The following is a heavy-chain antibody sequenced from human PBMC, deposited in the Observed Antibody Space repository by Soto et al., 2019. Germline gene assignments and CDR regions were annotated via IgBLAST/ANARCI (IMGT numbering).Heavy chain of an antibody. Sequence: LSLTCTVSGGSISSSSYYWGWIRQPPGKGLEWIGSIYYSGSTYYNPSLKSRVTISVDTSKNQFSLELSSVTAADAAVYYCARLRRADAGAYYSDVWGQGTTVTVSS. D-gene: IGHD3-10*01. V-gene: IGHV4-39*01. CDR2: IYYSGST. CDR3: ARLRRADAGAYYSDV. CDR1: GGSISSSSYY. J-gene: IGHJ6*02.